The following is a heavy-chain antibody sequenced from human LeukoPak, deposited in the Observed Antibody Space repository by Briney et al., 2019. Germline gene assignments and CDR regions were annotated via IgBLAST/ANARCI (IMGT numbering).Heavy chain of an antibody. J-gene: IGHJ4*02. CDR1: GFALSGYS. CDR3: ARSGICSGGSCDYDH. CDR2: ISSSSNTM. Sequence: GGSLRLSCAASGFALSGYSMNWVRQAPGKGLEWVSYISSSSNTMYYADSVKGRFTISRDSAKNSLYLQMNSLRVEDTAVYYSARSGICSGGSCDYDHWGQGTLVTVSS. D-gene: IGHD2-15*01. V-gene: IGHV3-48*01.